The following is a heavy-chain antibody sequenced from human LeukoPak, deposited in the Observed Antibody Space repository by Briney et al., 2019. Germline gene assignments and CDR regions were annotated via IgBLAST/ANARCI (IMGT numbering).Heavy chain of an antibody. Sequence: PSETLSLTCTASGGSISRSDHYWGWIRQPPGKGLEWIGSVHYTGRTYYNRSLKRQVTISVDTSKNQFSLKVNSVTAADTAVYFCARAAAFYGSASYYPDYWGQGLLVSVSS. CDR1: GGSISRSDHY. J-gene: IGHJ4*01. CDR2: VHYTGRT. D-gene: IGHD3-10*01. V-gene: IGHV4-39*01. CDR3: ARAAAFYGSASYYPDY.